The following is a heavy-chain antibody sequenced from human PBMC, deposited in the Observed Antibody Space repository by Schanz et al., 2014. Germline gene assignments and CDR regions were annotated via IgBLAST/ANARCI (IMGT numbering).Heavy chain of an antibody. CDR1: GFTFSSHW. CDR2: INSVGSNT. J-gene: IGHJ5*02. CDR3: ARPALWFGDNCFDP. D-gene: IGHD3-10*01. V-gene: IGHV3-74*01. Sequence: EVQLVQSGGGLVQPGGSLRLSCAASGFTFSSHWMHWVRQDPGKGLVWVARINSVGSNTDYADSVTGRFTISRDNAKNSLFLHMNSLRAEDTAVYYCARPALWFGDNCFDPWGQGTLVTVSS.